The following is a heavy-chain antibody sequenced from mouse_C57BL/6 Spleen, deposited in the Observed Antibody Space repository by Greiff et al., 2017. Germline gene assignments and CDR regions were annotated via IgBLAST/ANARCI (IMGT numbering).Heavy chain of an antibody. CDR2: ISDGGSYT. Sequence: EVKLVESGGGLVKPGGSLKFSCAASGFTFSSYAMSWVRQTPEKRLEWVATISDGGSYTDYPDNVKGRFTISRDNAKNNLYLQMSHLKSEDTAMYYCARDTYCSGPDYYFDYWGQGTTLTVSS. J-gene: IGHJ2*01. D-gene: IGHD2-12*01. CDR1: GFTFSSYA. CDR3: ARDTYCSGPDYYFDY. V-gene: IGHV5-4*01.